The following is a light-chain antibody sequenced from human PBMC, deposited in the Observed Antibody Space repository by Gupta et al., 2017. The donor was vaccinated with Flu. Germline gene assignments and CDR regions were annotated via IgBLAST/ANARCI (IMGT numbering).Light chain of an antibody. V-gene: IGKV3-20*01. J-gene: IGKJ3*01. CDR2: APS. Sequence: ASQSVSTNYFAWYQQKPGQAPRLLMYAPSSRAAGIPDRFSCSGSGTDFTLPISRLEPEDFAVYYCPYYIGSPPGVTFGPGTKVDIE. CDR1: QSVSTNY. CDR3: PYYIGSPPGVT.